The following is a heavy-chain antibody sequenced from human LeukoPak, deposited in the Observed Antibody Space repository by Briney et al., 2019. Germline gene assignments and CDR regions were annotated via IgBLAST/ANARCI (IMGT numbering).Heavy chain of an antibody. CDR1: GFTFSNYW. CDR3: AKYSSYDLYYYYYYYMDV. Sequence: GGSLRLSCAASGFTFSNYWMHWVRQAPGKGLEWVAVISYDGSNKYYADSVKGRFTISRDNSKNTLYLQMNSLRAEDTAVYYCAKYSSYDLYYYYYYYMDVWGKGTTVTVSS. J-gene: IGHJ6*03. V-gene: IGHV3-30*18. CDR2: ISYDGSNK. D-gene: IGHD6-6*01.